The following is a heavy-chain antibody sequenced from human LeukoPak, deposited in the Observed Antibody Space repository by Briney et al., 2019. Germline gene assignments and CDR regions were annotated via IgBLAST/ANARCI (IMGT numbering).Heavy chain of an antibody. D-gene: IGHD5-24*01. CDR2: INPNSGGT. Sequence: GASVKVSCRASGYTFTGYYMHWVRQAPGQGLEWMGWINPNSGGTNYAQKFQGRVTMTRDTSITTAYTELSRLRSDDTAVYYCARDSGDGYNLFDYWGQGTLVTVSS. V-gene: IGHV1-2*02. CDR3: ARDSGDGYNLFDY. J-gene: IGHJ4*02. CDR1: GYTFTGYY.